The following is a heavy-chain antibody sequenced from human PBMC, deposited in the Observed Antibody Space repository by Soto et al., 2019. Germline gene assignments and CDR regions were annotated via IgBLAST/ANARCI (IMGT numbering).Heavy chain of an antibody. CDR2: ITPNSGGT. CDR1: GYTFIDHY. Sequence: ASVKVSCKASGYTFIDHYIHWVRQAPGQGLEWMGWITPNSGGTKYAQKFQGRVTMTRDAYINTAYVEVTRLTSDDTAVYFCARAVGRRGLNDAFDGWGQGTVVTV. CDR3: ARAVGRRGLNDAFDG. V-gene: IGHV1-2*02. J-gene: IGHJ3*01. D-gene: IGHD3-22*01.